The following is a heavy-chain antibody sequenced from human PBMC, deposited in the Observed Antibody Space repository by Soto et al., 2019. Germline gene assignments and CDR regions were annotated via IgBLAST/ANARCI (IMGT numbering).Heavy chain of an antibody. D-gene: IGHD3-22*01. Sequence: PSETLSRTCLVSGGSVSSCSYYWSWIRQPPGKVLEWIGYIYYSGSTNYNPSLKSRVTISVDTSKNQFSLKLSSVTAADTAVYYWSRPCPSYYYDSNGYYFDYWGQGTLVTVSS. CDR1: GGSVSSCSYY. CDR2: IYYSGST. CDR3: SRPCPSYYYDSNGYYFDY. V-gene: IGHV4-61*01. J-gene: IGHJ4*02.